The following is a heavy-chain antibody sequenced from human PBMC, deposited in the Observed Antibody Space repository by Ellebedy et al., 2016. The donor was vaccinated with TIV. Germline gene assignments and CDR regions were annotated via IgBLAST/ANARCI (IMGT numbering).Heavy chain of an antibody. CDR3: ARAIGAGDGK. CDR2: IKEYGSAI. Sequence: GGSLRLXXVASGFTFSNYWMHWVRQAPGKGLDWVANIKEYGSAIYYVDSVKGRFTISRDNAKNSLYLQMNSLRTEDTAVYYCARAIGAGDGKWGQGALVTVSS. V-gene: IGHV3-7*01. CDR1: GFTFSNYW. J-gene: IGHJ4*02. D-gene: IGHD2-15*01.